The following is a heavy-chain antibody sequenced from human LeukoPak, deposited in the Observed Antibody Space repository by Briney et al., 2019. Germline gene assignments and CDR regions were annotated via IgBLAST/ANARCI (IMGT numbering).Heavy chain of an antibody. CDR2: INPNSGGT. Sequence: GASVKVSCKASGYTFTGYYMHWVRQAPGQGLEWMGWINPNSGGTNYAQKSQGRVTMTRDTSISTAYMELSRLRPDDTAVYYCARGGDTAMVSYYYYMDVWGKGTTVTISS. V-gene: IGHV1-2*02. CDR3: ARGGDTAMVSYYYYMDV. CDR1: GYTFTGYY. D-gene: IGHD5-18*01. J-gene: IGHJ6*03.